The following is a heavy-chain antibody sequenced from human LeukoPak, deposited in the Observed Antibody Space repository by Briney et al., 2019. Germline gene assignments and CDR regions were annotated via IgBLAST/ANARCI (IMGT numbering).Heavy chain of an antibody. CDR2: ISADGHTK. J-gene: IGHJ5*01. V-gene: IGHV3-11*01. Sequence: GGSLRLSCVASRFVFTNYYMSWGRQTPGKGLDWIATISADGHTKYYADSAEGRFTISRDNAKDSFYLQMNSLRADDAAVYFCARAGTCGGYKVFDSWGHGTLVTVSS. D-gene: IGHD5-24*01. CDR3: ARAGTCGGYKVFDS. CDR1: RFVFTNYY.